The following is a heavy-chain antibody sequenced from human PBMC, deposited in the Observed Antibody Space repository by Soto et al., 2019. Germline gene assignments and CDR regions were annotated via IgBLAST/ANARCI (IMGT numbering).Heavy chain of an antibody. CDR1: GFAFSSHW. Sequence: EVQLVESGGSLVQPGGSLRLSCAASGFAFSSHWMDWVRQTPGKGLVWVGRISSDGSIITYADSVKGRFTISRDNAKNTLYLLMNSLRVEDAAVYFCARDPYHYSYYGLDVWGQGTTVSVSS. CDR3: ARDPYHYSYYGLDV. J-gene: IGHJ6*02. CDR2: ISSDGSII. V-gene: IGHV3-74*03.